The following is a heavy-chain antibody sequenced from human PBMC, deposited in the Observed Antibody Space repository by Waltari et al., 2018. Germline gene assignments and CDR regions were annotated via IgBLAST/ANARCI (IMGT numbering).Heavy chain of an antibody. J-gene: IGHJ4*02. V-gene: IGHV3-9*01. CDR2: ISWNSGSI. D-gene: IGHD6-19*01. CDR3: ARGRGIAVAGSSY. Sequence: EVQLVESGGGLVQPGRSLRLSCAASGFTFDDYAMHWVRQAPGKGLEWVSGISWNSGSIGYAQKFQGRVTMTRNTSISTAYMELSSLRSEDTAVYYCARGRGIAVAGSSYWGQGTLVTVSS. CDR1: GFTFDDYA.